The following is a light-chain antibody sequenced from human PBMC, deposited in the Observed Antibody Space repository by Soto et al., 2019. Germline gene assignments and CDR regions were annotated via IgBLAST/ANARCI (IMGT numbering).Light chain of an antibody. Sequence: QSALTQPASVSGSPGQTITISCTGTSRDVGGYSYLSWYQQHPGKAPKVMIYEVSNRPSGVSNRFSGSKSGNTASLTISGLQAEDEADYFCSSYTTSGTPVFGGGTKLTVL. J-gene: IGLJ3*02. CDR1: SRDVGGYSY. CDR3: SSYTTSGTPV. V-gene: IGLV2-14*01. CDR2: EVS.